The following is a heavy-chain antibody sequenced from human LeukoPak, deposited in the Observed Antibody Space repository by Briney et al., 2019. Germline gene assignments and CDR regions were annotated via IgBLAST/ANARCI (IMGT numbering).Heavy chain of an antibody. CDR2: ISPDGSYA. V-gene: IGHV3-30*04. J-gene: IGHJ4*02. CDR1: GFTFSSFG. CDR3: ARDHGAFDY. D-gene: IGHD3-10*01. Sequence: GGSLRLSRAASGFTFSSFGLHWVRQAPGRGLEWVALISPDGSYAYYADSVKGRFTISRDNSENTFYLQLTNVRSGDAAVYFCARDHGAFDYWGQGTLVTVSS.